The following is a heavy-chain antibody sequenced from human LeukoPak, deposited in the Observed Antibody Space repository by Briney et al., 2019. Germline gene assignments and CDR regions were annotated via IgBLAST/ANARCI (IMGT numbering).Heavy chain of an antibody. V-gene: IGHV3-30-3*01. D-gene: IGHD3-10*01. J-gene: IGHJ4*02. Sequence: GGSLRLSCVASGFTFSKYDVHWVRQAPGKGLEWVAVIAYDGNNKIYADSVKGRFTISRDNSKNTLYLQMNSLRAEDTAVYYCARDLEGSGSFYRPSYGYWGQGTLVTVSS. CDR2: IAYDGNNK. CDR1: GFTFSKYD. CDR3: ARDLEGSGSFYRPSYGY.